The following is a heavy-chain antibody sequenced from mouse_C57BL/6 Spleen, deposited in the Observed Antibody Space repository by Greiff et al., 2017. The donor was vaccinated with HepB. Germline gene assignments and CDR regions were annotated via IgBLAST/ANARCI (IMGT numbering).Heavy chain of an antibody. D-gene: IGHD1-1*01. CDR3: ASLYYYGSSYLWYFDV. Sequence: QVQLQQPGAELVRPGSSVKLSCKASGYTFTSYWMDWVKQRPGQGLEWIGNIYPSDSETHYNQKLKDKATLTVEKSSSTAYMQLSSLTSEDSAVYYCASLYYYGSSYLWYFDVWGTGTTVTVSS. CDR2: IYPSDSET. V-gene: IGHV1-61*01. CDR1: GYTFTSYW. J-gene: IGHJ1*03.